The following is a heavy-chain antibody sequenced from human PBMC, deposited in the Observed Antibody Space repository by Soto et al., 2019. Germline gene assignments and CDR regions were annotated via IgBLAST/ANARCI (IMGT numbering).Heavy chain of an antibody. CDR1: GGSFSGYY. CDR2: INHSGST. Sequence: KPSETLSLTCAVYGGSFSGYYWSWIRQPPGKGLEWIGEINHSGSTNYNPSLKSRVTISVDTSKNQFSLKLSSVTAADTAVYYCARGRRVVRVSRWACMDVWGQGTTVTVSS. CDR3: ARGRRVVRVSRWACMDV. V-gene: IGHV4-34*01. D-gene: IGHD2-2*01. J-gene: IGHJ6*02.